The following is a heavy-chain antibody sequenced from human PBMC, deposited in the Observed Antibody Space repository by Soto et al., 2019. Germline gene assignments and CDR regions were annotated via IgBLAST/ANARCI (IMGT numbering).Heavy chain of an antibody. J-gene: IGHJ2*01. CDR2: ISNSGSII. D-gene: IGHD4-17*01. Sequence: QVQLVESGGGLVKPGGSLRLSCVASGFSFSDYYMSWIRQAPGKGLEWVSYISNSGSIIYYADSVKGRFTISRDNAKNSLYLQMNSLRAEDTAVYYCARGRYDGVWYYDLWGRGTLVTVSS. CDR3: ARGRYDGVWYYDL. CDR1: GFSFSDYY. V-gene: IGHV3-11*01.